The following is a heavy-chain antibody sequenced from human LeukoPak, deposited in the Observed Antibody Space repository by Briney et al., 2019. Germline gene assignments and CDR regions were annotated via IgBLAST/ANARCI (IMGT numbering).Heavy chain of an antibody. J-gene: IGHJ6*03. CDR1: GGSISSYY. V-gene: IGHV4-59*01. Sequence: PSETLSLTCTVSGGSISSYYWSWIRQPPGKGLEWIGYVYYSGSTNSIPSLKSRVTISVDTSKNHFTLKLSSVTAADTAVYYCAGGWADDFRSGYPYYMDVWGKGTTVTVSS. D-gene: IGHD3-3*01. CDR3: AGGWADDFRSGYPYYMDV. CDR2: VYYSGST.